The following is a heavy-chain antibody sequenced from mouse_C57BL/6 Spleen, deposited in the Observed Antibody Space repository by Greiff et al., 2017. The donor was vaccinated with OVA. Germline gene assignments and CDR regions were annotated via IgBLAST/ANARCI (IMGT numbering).Heavy chain of an antibody. CDR2: IRSKSNNYAT. J-gene: IGHJ4*01. CDR1: GFSFNTYA. Sequence: EVMLVESGGGLVQPKGSLKLSCAASGFSFNTYAMNWVRQAPGKGLEWVARIRSKSNNYATYYADSVKDRFTISRDDSESMLYLQMNNLKTEDTAMYYCVRSMVTRAMDYWGQGTSVTVSS. V-gene: IGHV10-1*01. CDR3: VRSMVTRAMDY. D-gene: IGHD2-2*01.